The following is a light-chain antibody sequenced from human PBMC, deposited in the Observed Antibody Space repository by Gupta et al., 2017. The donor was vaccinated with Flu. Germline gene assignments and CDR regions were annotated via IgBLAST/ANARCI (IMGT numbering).Light chain of an antibody. J-gene: IGKJ4*01. V-gene: IGKV1-12*01. CDR3: QQAYSFPLT. CDR2: PAS. Sequence: DIQMTQSPSSVSASVGDRVTVTCRASQVIYSQLGWYQQKPGKAPKLLIYPASTLQSGVPSRFSGGASETDFTLTITSLQPEDAAIYYCQQAYSFPLTFGGGSKEEIK. CDR1: QVIYSQ.